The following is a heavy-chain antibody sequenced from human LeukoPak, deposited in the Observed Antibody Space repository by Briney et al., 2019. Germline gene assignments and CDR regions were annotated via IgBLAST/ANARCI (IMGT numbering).Heavy chain of an antibody. CDR2: IWYDGSNK. V-gene: IGHV3-33*01. CDR3: ARDGYCSGGSCYNFDY. CDR1: GFTFSSYG. Sequence: GSSLRLSCAASGFTFSSYGMHWVRQAPGKALEWVAVIWYDGSNKYYADSVKGRFTVSRDNSKNTLYLQMNSLRAEDTDVYYCARDGYCSGGSCYNFDYWGQGTLVTVSS. D-gene: IGHD2-15*01. J-gene: IGHJ4*02.